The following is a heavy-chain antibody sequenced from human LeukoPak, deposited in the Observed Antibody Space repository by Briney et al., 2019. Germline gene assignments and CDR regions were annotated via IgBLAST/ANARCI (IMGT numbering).Heavy chain of an antibody. J-gene: IGHJ6*02. CDR2: INPSGGST. V-gene: IGHV1-46*01. Sequence: ASVKVSCKASGYDFISYYMHWVRQAPGQGLEWMGIINPSGGSTSYAQKFQDRVTMTRDTSTSTVYMELSSLKSEDTAVYYCAREDVVLVDAVRYYYYGMDVWGQGTTVTVSS. CDR1: GYDFISYY. D-gene: IGHD2-8*01. CDR3: AREDVVLVDAVRYYYYGMDV.